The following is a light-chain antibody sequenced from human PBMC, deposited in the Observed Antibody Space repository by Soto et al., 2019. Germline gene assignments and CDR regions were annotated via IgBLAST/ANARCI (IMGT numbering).Light chain of an antibody. Sequence: EIAMTHSPATLSFSTGERATLXLLASQSVTHYVAWYQRNPVQAPRLLICGSSTRATGIPARFSGSGSGTEFTLTISILQSEDFATYYCLQDYIFPLSFGGGTMVDI. CDR3: LQDYIFPLS. V-gene: IGKV3-15*01. CDR2: GSS. J-gene: IGKJ4*01. CDR1: QSVTHY.